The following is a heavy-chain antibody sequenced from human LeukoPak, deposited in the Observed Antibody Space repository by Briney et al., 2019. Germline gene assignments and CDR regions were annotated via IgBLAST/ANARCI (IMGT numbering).Heavy chain of an antibody. J-gene: IGHJ4*02. CDR3: ATWGIAVAGTFDY. V-gene: IGHV4-59*08. Sequence: SETLSLTCTVSGGSISSSYWSWIRQPPGKGLEWIGYIYYSGSTNYNPSFKSRVAISVDTSKNQFSLKLSSVTAADTAVHYCATWGIAVAGTFDYWGQGTLVTVST. CDR1: GGSISSSY. CDR2: IYYSGST. D-gene: IGHD6-19*01.